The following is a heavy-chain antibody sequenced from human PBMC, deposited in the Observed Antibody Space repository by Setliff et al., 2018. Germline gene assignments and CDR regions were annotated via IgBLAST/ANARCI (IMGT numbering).Heavy chain of an antibody. CDR1: GDSIYNHF. V-gene: IGHV4-4*08. D-gene: IGHD2-15*01. J-gene: IGHJ4*02. CDR2: IYSTGST. CDR3: ARGLNSVSWTFAY. Sequence: KSSETLSLTCTVSGDSIYNHFLSWVRQPPGKGLEWIGYIYSTGSTNYNPSLKSRVAISIDTSKNQFSLKVNSVTAADTAIYYCARGLNSVSWTFAYWGQGSLVTVSS.